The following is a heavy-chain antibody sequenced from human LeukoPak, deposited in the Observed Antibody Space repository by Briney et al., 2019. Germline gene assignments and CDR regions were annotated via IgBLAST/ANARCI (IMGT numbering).Heavy chain of an antibody. D-gene: IGHD3-3*01. CDR2: ISGLNGAT. Sequence: ASVKVSCKASGYTFDSYGISWVRQAPGQGLEWMGGISGLNGATNYAQKMQGRVTMTTDASTTTADMELRHLTSDDTAVYYCARVIWSGYNAYMDVWGEGTPVSVSS. V-gene: IGHV1-18*01. CDR1: GYTFDSYG. J-gene: IGHJ6*03. CDR3: ARVIWSGYNAYMDV.